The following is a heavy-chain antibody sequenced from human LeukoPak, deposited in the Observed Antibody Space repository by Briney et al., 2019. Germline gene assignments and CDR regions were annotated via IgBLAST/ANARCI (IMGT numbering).Heavy chain of an antibody. CDR3: AKIDSPRVGWRAPFDY. J-gene: IGHJ4*02. CDR1: GFTFGGSA. V-gene: IGHV3-23*01. CDR2: ISGAGRET. Sequence: GGSLRLSCEASGFTFGGSAMSWVRQAPGKGLEWISDISGAGRETYYTDSVKGRFTISRDNSKNTLYLQLNSLGAEDTAVYFCAKIDSPRVGWRAPFDYWGQGTLVTVSS. D-gene: IGHD6-19*01.